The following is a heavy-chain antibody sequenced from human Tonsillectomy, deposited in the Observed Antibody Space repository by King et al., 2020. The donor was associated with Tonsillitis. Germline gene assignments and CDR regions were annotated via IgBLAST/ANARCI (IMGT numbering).Heavy chain of an antibody. CDR2: INHSGST. Sequence: VQLQQWGAGLLKPSETLSLTCAVYGGSFSGYYWSWIRQPPGKGLEWIGEINHSGSTNYNPSLKSRVTISVDTSKNQFSLKLSSVTAADTAVYYCARGPRYFDWLPSRADAFDIWGQGTMVTVSS. V-gene: IGHV4-34*01. J-gene: IGHJ3*02. CDR1: GGSFSGYY. D-gene: IGHD3-9*01. CDR3: ARGPRYFDWLPSRADAFDI.